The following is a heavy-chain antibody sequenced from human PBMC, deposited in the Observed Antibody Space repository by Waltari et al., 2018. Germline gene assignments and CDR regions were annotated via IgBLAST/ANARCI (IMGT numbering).Heavy chain of an antibody. Sequence: EVQLVESGGGLVQPGGSLRLSCAASGFTFGSYWMHWVRQAPGKGLVWVSRVTIDGSSTTYAVAVKGRFTISRDNARNTLYLQMNSLRAEDTAVYYCARDGHGTVDFDLWGQGTVVTVSS. CDR2: VTIDGSST. V-gene: IGHV3-74*01. J-gene: IGHJ4*02. CDR1: GFTFGSYW. CDR3: ARDGHGTVDFDL.